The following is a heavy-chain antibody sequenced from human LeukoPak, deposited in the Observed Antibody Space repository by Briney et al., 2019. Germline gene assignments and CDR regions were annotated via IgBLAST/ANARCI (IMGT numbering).Heavy chain of an antibody. Sequence: PSETLSLTCTVSGVSISSYYWSWIRQPAGKGLEWIGYIYYSGSTNYNPSLKSRVTISVDTSKNQFSLKLSSVTAADTAVYYCARESQSGSYDNPFDYWGQGTLVTVSS. CDR1: GVSISSYY. D-gene: IGHD1-26*01. J-gene: IGHJ4*02. V-gene: IGHV4-59*01. CDR3: ARESQSGSYDNPFDY. CDR2: IYYSGST.